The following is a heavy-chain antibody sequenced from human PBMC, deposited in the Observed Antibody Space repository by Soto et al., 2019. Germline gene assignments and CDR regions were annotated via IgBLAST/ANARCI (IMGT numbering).Heavy chain of an antibody. V-gene: IGHV3-33*01. CDR1: GFTFSSYG. CDR2: IWYDGSNK. J-gene: IGHJ5*02. CDR3: ARDGGCRDGYKVGCNWFDA. Sequence: QVQLVESGGGVVQPGRSLRLSCAASGFTFSSYGMHWVRQAPGKGLEWVAVIWYDGSNKYYADSVKGRFTISRDNSKNTLYLPMNRVTAEDTAVYYCARDGGCRDGYKVGCNWFDAWGQGTLVTVSS. D-gene: IGHD5-12*01.